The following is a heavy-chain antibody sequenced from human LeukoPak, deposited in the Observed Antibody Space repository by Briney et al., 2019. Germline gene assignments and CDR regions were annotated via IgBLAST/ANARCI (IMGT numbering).Heavy chain of an antibody. Sequence: SVKVSCKASGGAFSSYAINWVRQAPGQGLEWMGRIIPMLGTVNYAQKFQGRVTITADKSTSTAYMELSSLRSEDTAVYYCARDVGYYDSSGPLKDNTDYWGQGTLVTVSS. CDR3: ARDVGYYDSSGPLKDNTDY. CDR1: GGAFSSYA. CDR2: IIPMLGTV. V-gene: IGHV1-69*04. D-gene: IGHD3-22*01. J-gene: IGHJ4*02.